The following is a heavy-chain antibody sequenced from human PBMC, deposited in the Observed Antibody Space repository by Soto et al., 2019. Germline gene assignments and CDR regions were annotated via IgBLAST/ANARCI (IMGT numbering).Heavy chain of an antibody. CDR2: ISAYNGNT. Sequence: ASVKVSCKASGYTFTSYGISWVRQAPGQGLEWMGWISAYNGNTNYAQKLQGRVTMTTDTSTGTAYMELRSLRSDDTAVYYCARGGVYYDSSGYYGIWGQGTLVTVSS. CDR1: GYTFTSYG. CDR3: ARGGVYYDSSGYYGI. J-gene: IGHJ4*02. D-gene: IGHD3-22*01. V-gene: IGHV1-18*01.